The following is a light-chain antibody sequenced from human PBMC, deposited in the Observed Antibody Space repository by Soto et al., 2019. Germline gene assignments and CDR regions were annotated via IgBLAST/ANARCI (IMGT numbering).Light chain of an antibody. CDR1: QSVSSNS. J-gene: IGKJ4*01. CDR2: GAS. Sequence: EIVLTQSPGTLSLSPGERATLSCRASQSVSSNSLAWYQQKPGQAPRLLIYGASSRATGIPDRFSGSGSGTDFTLTISRLEPEDFAVYYCQQYSSAPRTFGGGTKVEIK. V-gene: IGKV3-20*01. CDR3: QQYSSAPRT.